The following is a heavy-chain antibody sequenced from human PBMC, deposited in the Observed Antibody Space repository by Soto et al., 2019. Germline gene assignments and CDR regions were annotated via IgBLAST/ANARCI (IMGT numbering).Heavy chain of an antibody. Sequence: EVQLVESGGDLVQPGGSLRLSCAASGFTFSTSWMTWVRQAPGRGLEWVANIRTDGSVVHYADSVKRRFTISSDNAKNSLKLQMSRLRAEDTAVYFCARDMSPADGDHFYDAFDIWGQGTVVTVSS. CDR2: IRTDGSVV. J-gene: IGHJ3*02. CDR1: GFTFSTSW. CDR3: ARDMSPADGDHFYDAFDI. D-gene: IGHD2-2*01. V-gene: IGHV3-7*01.